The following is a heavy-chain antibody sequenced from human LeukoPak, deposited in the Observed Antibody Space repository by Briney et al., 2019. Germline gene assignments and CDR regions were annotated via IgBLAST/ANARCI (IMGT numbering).Heavy chain of an antibody. V-gene: IGHV4-4*02. J-gene: IGHJ4*02. CDR1: GGSISSSNW. D-gene: IGHD2-15*01. Sequence: SETLSLTCAVSGGSISSSNWWSWVRPPPGKGLEWIGEIYHSGSTNYNPSLRSRVTISVNKSKNQFSLKLSSVTAADTAVYYCATNRGYCSGGSCYTVDYWGQGTLVTVSS. CDR3: ATNRGYCSGGSCYTVDY. CDR2: IYHSGST.